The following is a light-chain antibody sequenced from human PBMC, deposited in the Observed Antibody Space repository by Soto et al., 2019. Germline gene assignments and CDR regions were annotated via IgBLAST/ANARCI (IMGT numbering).Light chain of an antibody. Sequence: EIVMTQSPGTLSASPGERATLSCRASQSVSSNLAWYQQKPGQAPRLLIYAVSTRATGIPARFSGSGSGTECTSTISSLQSEDFEVYYCQQYNKWPLTFGQGTKVEIK. CDR2: AVS. CDR1: QSVSSN. CDR3: QQYNKWPLT. V-gene: IGKV3-15*01. J-gene: IGKJ1*01.